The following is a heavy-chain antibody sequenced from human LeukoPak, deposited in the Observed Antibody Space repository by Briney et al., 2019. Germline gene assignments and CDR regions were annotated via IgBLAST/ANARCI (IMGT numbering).Heavy chain of an antibody. J-gene: IGHJ4*02. Sequence: GGSLRLSCAASGFTVSSNEMSWVRQAPGKGLEWVSSIRGGSRHYADSRKGRFTVSRDNSKDTLHLQMNSLRAEDTAVYYCAKGDSTTLLRPYYFDYWGQGTLVTVSS. D-gene: IGHD3-10*01. CDR3: AKGDSTTLLRPYYFDY. CDR1: GFTVSSNE. CDR2: IRGGSR. V-gene: IGHV3-38-3*01.